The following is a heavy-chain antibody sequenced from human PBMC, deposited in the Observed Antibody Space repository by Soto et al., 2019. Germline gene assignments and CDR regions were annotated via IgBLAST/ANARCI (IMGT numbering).Heavy chain of an antibody. CDR2: IYSGGST. D-gene: IGHD2-15*01. Sequence: GGSLRLSCAASGFTVSSNYMSWVRQAPGKGLEWVSVIYSGGSTYYADSVKGRFTISRHNSKNTMYLQMNSLRAEDTAVYYCAREEKDWTYCSGGSCGVRAFDIWGQGTMVTVSS. CDR1: GFTVSSNY. V-gene: IGHV3-53*04. J-gene: IGHJ3*02. CDR3: AREEKDWTYCSGGSCGVRAFDI.